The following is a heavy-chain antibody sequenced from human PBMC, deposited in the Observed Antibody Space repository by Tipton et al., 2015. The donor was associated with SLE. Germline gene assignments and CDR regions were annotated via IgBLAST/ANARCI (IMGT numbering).Heavy chain of an antibody. J-gene: IGHJ3*02. V-gene: IGHV3-7*01. CDR3: AKGLSPRDAFDI. Sequence: SGVTFNSHWLTWVRQAPGKGLEWVANIKPDGGEKYYADSVKGRFTISRDNSKNTLYLQMNSLRAEDTAVYYCAKGLSPRDAFDIWGQGTMVTVSS. CDR2: IKPDGGEK. CDR1: GVTFNSHW.